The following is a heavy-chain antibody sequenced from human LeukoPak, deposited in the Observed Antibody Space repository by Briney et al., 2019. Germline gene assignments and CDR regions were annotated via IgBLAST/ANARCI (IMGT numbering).Heavy chain of an antibody. CDR2: IFHSGTT. Sequence: PSETLSLTCTVSGGPITGYYWSWIRQPPGKGLEWIGYIFHSGTTSYNPSLKSRVTVSVDTSKNQFSLKVTSVTAADTAIYYCARHYTSGWDLDYWGQGTLVTVSS. V-gene: IGHV4-59*08. D-gene: IGHD6-19*01. CDR1: GGPITGYY. CDR3: ARHYTSGWDLDY. J-gene: IGHJ4*02.